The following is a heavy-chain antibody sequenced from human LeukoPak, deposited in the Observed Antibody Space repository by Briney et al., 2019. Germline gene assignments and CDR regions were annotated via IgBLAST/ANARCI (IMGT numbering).Heavy chain of an antibody. D-gene: IGHD2-21*02. CDR1: GFTFSTYG. CDR2: ISPDGNSK. J-gene: IGHJ4*02. Sequence: PGGSLRLSCIISGFTFSTYGMHWVRQAPGKGLEWVAVISPDGNSKHYVDSVKGRFTISRDNSKNTLYVQMNSLTTEDTAVYYCATLNCGGDCKFDYWGQGTLVTVSS. CDR3: ATLNCGGDCKFDY. V-gene: IGHV3-30*03.